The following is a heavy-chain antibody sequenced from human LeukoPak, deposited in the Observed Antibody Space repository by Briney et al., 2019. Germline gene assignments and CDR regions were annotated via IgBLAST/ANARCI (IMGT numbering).Heavy chain of an antibody. V-gene: IGHV3-23*01. CDR2: ISGSGGST. D-gene: IGHD3-16*02. CDR3: ARDGRITFGGVIAPRGYGMDV. CDR1: GFTFSSYA. Sequence: GGSLRLSCAASGFTFSSYAMSWVRQAPGKGLEWVSAISGSGGSTYYADSVKGRFTISRDNSKNTLYLQMNSLRAEDTAVYYCARDGRITFGGVIAPRGYGMDVWGQGTTVTVSS. J-gene: IGHJ6*02.